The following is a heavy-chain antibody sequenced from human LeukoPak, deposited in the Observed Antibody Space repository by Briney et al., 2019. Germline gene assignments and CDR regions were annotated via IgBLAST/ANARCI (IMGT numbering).Heavy chain of an antibody. D-gene: IGHD2-15*01. CDR3: ARRLDLGSIVVVVAATGCFDY. CDR2: ISGSGGST. V-gene: IGHV3-23*01. Sequence: GGSLRLSCAASGFTFSTYAMSWVRQASGKGLEWVSAISGSGGSTYYADSVKGRFTISRDNSKNTLYLQMDSLRAEDTAIYYCARRLDLGSIVVVVAATGCFDYWGQGTLVTVSS. CDR1: GFTFSTYA. J-gene: IGHJ4*02.